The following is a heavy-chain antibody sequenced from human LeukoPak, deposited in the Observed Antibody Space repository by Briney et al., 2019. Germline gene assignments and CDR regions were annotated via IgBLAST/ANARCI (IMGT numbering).Heavy chain of an antibody. CDR1: GGSISSSSYY. D-gene: IGHD2-21*01. J-gene: IGHJ4*02. Sequence: SETPSLTCTVSGGSISSSSYYWGWIRQPPGKGLEWIGSIYYSGSTYYNPSLKSRVTISVDTSKNQFSLKLSSVTAADTAVYYCARSVRGSNSGFVDYWGQGTLVTVSS. CDR2: IYYSGST. V-gene: IGHV4-39*01. CDR3: ARSVRGSNSGFVDY.